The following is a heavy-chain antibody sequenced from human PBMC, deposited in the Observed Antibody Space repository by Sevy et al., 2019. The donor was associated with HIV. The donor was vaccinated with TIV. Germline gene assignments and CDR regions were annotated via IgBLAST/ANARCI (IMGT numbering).Heavy chain of an antibody. Sequence: GGSLRLSCAASGFTFSSYAMSWVRQAPGKGLEWVSAISGSGGSTYYADSVKGRFTISRDNSKNTLYLQMTSLRAEDTAVYYCAKSSSWLYYYGMDVWGQGTTVTVSS. CDR3: AKSSSWLYYYGMDV. J-gene: IGHJ6*02. D-gene: IGHD6-13*01. V-gene: IGHV3-23*01. CDR2: ISGSGGST. CDR1: GFTFSSYA.